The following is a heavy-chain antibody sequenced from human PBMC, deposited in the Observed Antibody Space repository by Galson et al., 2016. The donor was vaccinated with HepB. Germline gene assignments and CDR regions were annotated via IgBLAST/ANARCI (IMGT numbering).Heavy chain of an antibody. CDR1: GYIFTSHA. Sequence: SVKVSCKASGYIFTSHAIHWVRQAPGQGLEWMGWINGGYGDTKYSQKFQDRVTITRDRSATTAYMEVTSLRFADTAVYYCARGPHDYTNILDAFDIWGQGTVVTVSP. J-gene: IGHJ3*02. CDR2: INGGYGDT. V-gene: IGHV1-3*01. CDR3: ARGPHDYTNILDAFDI. D-gene: IGHD4-11*01.